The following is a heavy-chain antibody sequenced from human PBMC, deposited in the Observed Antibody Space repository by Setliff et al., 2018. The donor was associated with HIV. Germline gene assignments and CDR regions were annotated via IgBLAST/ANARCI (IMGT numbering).Heavy chain of an antibody. CDR3: ARGRDSGYYYGMDV. J-gene: IGHJ6*02. Sequence: GGSLRLSCAASGFTFSSYSMNWVRQAPGKGLEWVSSISSSSYIHYADSVKGRFTISRDNAKNTLYLQMNSLRAEDTAVYYCARGRDSGYYYGMDVWGQGTTVTVSS. D-gene: IGHD2-21*01. CDR2: ISSSSYI. CDR1: GFTFSSYS. V-gene: IGHV3-21*01.